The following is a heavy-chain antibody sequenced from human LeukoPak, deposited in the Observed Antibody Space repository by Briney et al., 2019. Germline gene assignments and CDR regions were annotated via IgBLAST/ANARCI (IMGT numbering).Heavy chain of an antibody. CDR2: INPNSGGT. CDR1: GYTFTGYY. V-gene: IGHV1-2*02. Sequence: ASVKVSCKASGYTFTGYYMHWVRQAPGQGLEWMGWINPNSGGTNYAQKFQGRVTMTRDTSISTAYMELSRLRSDDTSVYYCARGGKGATATPDYWGQRTLVTVSS. D-gene: IGHD2-15*01. CDR3: ARGGKGATATPDY. J-gene: IGHJ4*02.